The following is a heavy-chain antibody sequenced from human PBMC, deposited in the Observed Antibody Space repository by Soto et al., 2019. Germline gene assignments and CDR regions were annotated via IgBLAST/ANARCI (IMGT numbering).Heavy chain of an antibody. CDR3: ARDATAMVTFGQTEAPYYGMDV. CDR1: GGSISSYY. CDR2: IYYSGST. Sequence: SETLSLTCTVSGGSISSYYWSWIRQPPGKGLEWIGYIYYSGSTNYNPSLKSRVTISVDTSKNQFSLKLSSVTAADTAVYYCARDATAMVTFGQTEAPYYGMDVWGQGTTVTVSS. V-gene: IGHV4-59*01. J-gene: IGHJ6*02. D-gene: IGHD5-18*01.